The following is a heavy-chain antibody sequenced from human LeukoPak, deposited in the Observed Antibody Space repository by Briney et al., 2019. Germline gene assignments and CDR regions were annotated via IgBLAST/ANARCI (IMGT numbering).Heavy chain of an antibody. J-gene: IGHJ4*02. CDR1: GDTLSSYA. CDR2: IIPIFGTA. D-gene: IGHD2-15*01. CDR3: ASGSSPPSYFDY. V-gene: IGHV1-69*05. Sequence: ASVKVSCKASGDTLSSYAISWVRQAPGQGLEWMGRIIPIFGTANYAQKFQGRVTITTDESTSTAYMELSSLRSEDTAVYYCASGSSPPSYFDYWGQGTLVTVSS.